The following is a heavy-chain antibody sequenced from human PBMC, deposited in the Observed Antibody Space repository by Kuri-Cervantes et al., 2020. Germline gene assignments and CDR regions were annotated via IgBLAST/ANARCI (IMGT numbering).Heavy chain of an antibody. D-gene: IGHD2-21*01. CDR3: ARIRVRYHYGMDV. CDR1: GFTFSSYW. CDR2: IKQDGSEK. Sequence: GESLKISCAASGFTFSSYWMSWVRQAPGKGLEWVANIKQDGSEKYYVDSVKGRFTISRDNAKNSLYLQMNSLRAEDTAVYYCARIRVRYHYGMDVWGQGTTVTVSS. J-gene: IGHJ6*02. V-gene: IGHV3-7*01.